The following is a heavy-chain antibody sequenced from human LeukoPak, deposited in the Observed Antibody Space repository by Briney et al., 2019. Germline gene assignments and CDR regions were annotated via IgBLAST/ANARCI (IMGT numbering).Heavy chain of an antibody. D-gene: IGHD2-15*01. Sequence: PGGSLRLSCAASGFTFSSYDMHWVRQATGKGLEWVSAIGTAGDTYYPGSVKGRFTISRENAKNSLYLQVNSLRAGDTAVYYCARGGCSGGSCYSTPKDYYYYGMDVWGQGTTVTVSS. CDR3: ARGGCSGGSCYSTPKDYYYYGMDV. J-gene: IGHJ6*02. CDR1: GFTFSSYD. V-gene: IGHV3-13*01. CDR2: IGTAGDT.